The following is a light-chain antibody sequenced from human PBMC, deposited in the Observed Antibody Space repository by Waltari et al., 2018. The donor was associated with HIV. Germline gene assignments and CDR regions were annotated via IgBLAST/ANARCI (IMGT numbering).Light chain of an antibody. CDR1: SSHIGNNF. Sequence: QSVLTPQPSASGTPGQRVPISCSGNSSHIGNNFVSWYPQVPGMAPKLLIYQNDQRPSGVTDRFSGSKSGTSASLAISGLRSEDEADYYCSAWDDKLTALVFGGGTKLTDL. V-gene: IGLV1-47*01. CDR2: QND. J-gene: IGLJ2*01. CDR3: SAWDDKLTALV.